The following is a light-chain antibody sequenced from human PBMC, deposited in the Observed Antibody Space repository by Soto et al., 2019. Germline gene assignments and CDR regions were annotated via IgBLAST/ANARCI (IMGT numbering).Light chain of an antibody. CDR3: CSYVDTDTWV. CDR2: RNN. J-gene: IGLJ3*02. V-gene: IGLV1-44*01. Sequence: QSVLTQPPSASGTPGQRVTISCSGSSSNIGSNSVNWYRQLPGTAPKLLIYRNNQRPSGVPDRFSGSKSGTSASLAISGLQSEDEADYYCCSYVDTDTWVFGGGTKLTVL. CDR1: SSNIGSNS.